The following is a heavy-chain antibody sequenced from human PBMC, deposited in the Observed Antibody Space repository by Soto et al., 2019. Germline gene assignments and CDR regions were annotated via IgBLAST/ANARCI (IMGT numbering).Heavy chain of an antibody. V-gene: IGHV3-30-3*01. CDR3: ARDDKYGVLYYYYYGMDV. D-gene: IGHD2-8*01. J-gene: IGHJ6*02. CDR2: ISYDGSNK. Sequence: PGGSLRLSCAASGFTFSSYAMHWVRQAPGKGLEWVAVISYDGSNKYYADSVKGRFTISRDNSKNTLYLQMNSLRAEDTAVYYCARDDKYGVLYYYYYGMDVWGQGTTVTVSS. CDR1: GFTFSSYA.